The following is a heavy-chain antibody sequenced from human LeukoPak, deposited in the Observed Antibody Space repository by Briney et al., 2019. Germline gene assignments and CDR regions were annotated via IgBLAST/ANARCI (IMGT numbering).Heavy chain of an antibody. D-gene: IGHD3-16*02. J-gene: IGHJ3*02. V-gene: IGHV3-23*01. Sequence: GGSLRLSCAASGFTFSSYAMSWVRQAPGKGLEWVSAISGSGGSTYYADSVKGRFTISRDNSKNTLYLQMNSLRAEDTAVCYCAKGEYDYVWGSYRPGDAFDIWGQGTMVTVSS. CDR1: GFTFSSYA. CDR2: ISGSGGST. CDR3: AKGEYDYVWGSYRPGDAFDI.